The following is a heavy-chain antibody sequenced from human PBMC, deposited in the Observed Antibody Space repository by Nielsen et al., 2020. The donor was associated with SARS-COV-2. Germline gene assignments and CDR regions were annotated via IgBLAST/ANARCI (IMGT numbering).Heavy chain of an antibody. D-gene: IGHD3-9*01. Sequence: GESLKISCKGSGYSFTSHWISWVRQMPGKGLEWMGIIYPGDSDTRYSPSFQGQVTISADKSISTAYLQWSSLKASDTAMYYCARLSHDYDILTGYYDYWGQGTLVTVSS. CDR3: ARLSHDYDILTGYYDY. CDR2: IYPGDSDT. V-gene: IGHV5-51*01. CDR1: GYSFTSHW. J-gene: IGHJ4*02.